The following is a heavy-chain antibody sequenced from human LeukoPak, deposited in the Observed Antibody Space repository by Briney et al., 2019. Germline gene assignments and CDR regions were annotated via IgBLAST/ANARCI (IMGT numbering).Heavy chain of an antibody. V-gene: IGHV3-48*03. Sequence: PGGSLRLSCAASGFTFRSYEMNWVRQAPGKGLEWVSYISSSGSTIYYADSVKGRFTISRDNAKKSLDLQMNSLRADDTAVYYCAGRPAAGTRVDPWGQGTLVTVSS. CDR3: AGRPAAGTRVDP. D-gene: IGHD6-13*01. CDR1: GFTFRSYE. CDR2: ISSSGSTI. J-gene: IGHJ5*02.